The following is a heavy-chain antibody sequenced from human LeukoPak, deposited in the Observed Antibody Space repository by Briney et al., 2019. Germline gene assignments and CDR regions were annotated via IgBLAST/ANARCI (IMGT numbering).Heavy chain of an antibody. J-gene: IGHJ3*02. CDR3: ATDHRNLDAFDI. Sequence: GGSLRLSCAVSGLTVSRNSMNWVRQAPGKGLEWVSVIYGGDSTYYADSVKGRFTISSDTSKNTVYLQMNSLRAEDTAVYYCATDHRNLDAFDIWGQGTMLTVSS. CDR2: IYGGDST. D-gene: IGHD1-14*01. CDR1: GLTVSRNS. V-gene: IGHV3-66*01.